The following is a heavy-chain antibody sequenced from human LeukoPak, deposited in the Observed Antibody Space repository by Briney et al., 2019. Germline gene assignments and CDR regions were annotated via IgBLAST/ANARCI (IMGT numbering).Heavy chain of an antibody. V-gene: IGHV4-34*01. CDR2: INHSGST. CDR3: TRESRPFCPFAF. D-gene: IGHD2-2*01. CDR1: GGSFSGYN. J-gene: IGHJ4*02. Sequence: SETLSLTCAVYGGSFSGYNWSWIRQPPGKGLEWIGEINHSGSTNYNPSLKSRVTISVDTSKNQFSLKLSSVTAADTAVYYCTRESRPFCPFAFWGQGVLVTVSS.